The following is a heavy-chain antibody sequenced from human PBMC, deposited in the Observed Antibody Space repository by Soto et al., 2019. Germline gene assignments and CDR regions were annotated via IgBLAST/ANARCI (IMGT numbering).Heavy chain of an antibody. V-gene: IGHV4-30-4*01. CDR3: ASLMIKFGGPKKHFAY. D-gene: IGHD3-16*01. CDR2: IYYSGST. J-gene: IGHJ4*02. Sequence: PSETLSLTCTVSGGSISSGDYYWSWIRQPPGKGLEWIGYIYYSGSTYYNPSLKSRVTISVDTSKNQFSLKLSSATAADTAVYYCASLMIKFGGPKKHFAYWGQGTLVTVSS. CDR1: GGSISSGDYY.